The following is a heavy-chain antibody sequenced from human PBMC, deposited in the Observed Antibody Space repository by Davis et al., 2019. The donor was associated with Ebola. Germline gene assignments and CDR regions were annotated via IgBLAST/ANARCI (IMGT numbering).Heavy chain of an antibody. Sequence: SVKVSCPPSLFSFLPYAFSWVRQAPGQGLEWMGGIIPIFGTANYAQKFQGRVTITADESTSTAYMELSSLRSEDTAVYYCARDKDCTGGVCFDPWGQGNRV. V-gene: IGHV1-69*13. D-gene: IGHD2-8*02. CDR2: IIPIFGTA. CDR3: ARDKDCTGGVCFDP. CDR1: LFSFLPYA. J-gene: IGHJ5*02.